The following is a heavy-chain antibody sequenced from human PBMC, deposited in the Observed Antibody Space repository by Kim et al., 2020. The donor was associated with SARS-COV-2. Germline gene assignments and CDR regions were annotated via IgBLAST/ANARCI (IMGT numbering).Heavy chain of an antibody. V-gene: IGHV1-8*01. J-gene: IGHJ4*02. Sequence: ASVKVSCKASGYTFTSYDINWVRQATGQGLEWMGWMNPNSGNTGYAQKFQGKFTMTRDTSIATAYMEVSSLRSEDTAVYYCAFRKGSAYGLDYWGQGTLVTVSS. D-gene: IGHD5-12*01. CDR3: AFRKGSAYGLDY. CDR1: GYTFTSYD. CDR2: MNPNSGNT.